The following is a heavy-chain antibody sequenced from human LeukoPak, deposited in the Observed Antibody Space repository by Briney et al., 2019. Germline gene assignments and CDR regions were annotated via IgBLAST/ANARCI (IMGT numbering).Heavy chain of an antibody. V-gene: IGHV3-11*01. CDR3: ARGSQQPYY. CDR1: GFTFSDHY. Sequence: GGSLRLSCAGSGFTFSDHYMSWIRQAPGKGLEWVSYISSSGDTIYCADSVKGRFTISRDNAKNSLYLQMNSLRAEDTAVYYCARGSQQPYYWGQGTLVTVSS. CDR2: ISSSGDTI. J-gene: IGHJ4*02. D-gene: IGHD6-13*01.